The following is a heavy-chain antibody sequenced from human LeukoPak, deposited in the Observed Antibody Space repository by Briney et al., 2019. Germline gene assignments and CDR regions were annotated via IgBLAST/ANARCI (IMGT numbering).Heavy chain of an antibody. V-gene: IGHV4-59*08. CDR3: ANYDGAPRY. CDR2: IYYTGST. J-gene: IGHJ4*02. D-gene: IGHD3-22*01. CDR1: GGSIRSYY. Sequence: SETLSLTCTVSGGSIRSYYWTWIRQPPGKGLEWIGYIYYTGSTNYNPSLKSRVTMSLDTSKNQFSLKLSSATAADTAVYYCANYDGAPRYWGQGTLVTVSS.